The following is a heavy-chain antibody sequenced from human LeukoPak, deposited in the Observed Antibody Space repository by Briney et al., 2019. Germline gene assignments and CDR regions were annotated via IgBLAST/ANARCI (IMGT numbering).Heavy chain of an antibody. D-gene: IGHD3-10*01. CDR2: ISGSGGST. CDR1: GFTFSSYW. Sequence: GGSLRLSCAASGFTFSSYWMSWVRQAPGKGLEWVSAISGSGGSTYYADSVKGRFTISRDNSKNTLYLQMNSLRAEDTAVYYCAKNPMVRGVISTSSYYFDYWGQGTLVTVSS. J-gene: IGHJ4*02. V-gene: IGHV3-23*01. CDR3: AKNPMVRGVISTSSYYFDY.